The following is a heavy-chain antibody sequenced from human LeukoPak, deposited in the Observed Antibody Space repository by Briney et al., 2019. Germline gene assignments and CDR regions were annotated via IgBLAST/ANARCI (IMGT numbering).Heavy chain of an antibody. D-gene: IGHD4-17*01. CDR1: GFTFSSYG. Sequence: GGSMRLSCAASGFTFSSYGMSWVRRAPGQGLEWCSAISGSGGSTYYADSVKRRFAIPRDNSKSTLYLQMTRLRAENTAVYYCAKDTLYGDYDKYYWGQGTLVTVSS. V-gene: IGHV3-23*01. J-gene: IGHJ4*02. CDR3: AKDTLYGDYDKYY. CDR2: ISGSGGST.